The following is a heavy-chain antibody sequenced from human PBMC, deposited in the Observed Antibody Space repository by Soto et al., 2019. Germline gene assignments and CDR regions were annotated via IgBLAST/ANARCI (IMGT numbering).Heavy chain of an antibody. Sequence: EVQLVESGGGLVKPGGSLRLSCVGSGFIFSSFTMTWVRQAPGMGLQYLASISKSSSLIYYADSVRGRFIISRDNSKDSVFLQMYSLRAEDTAMYYCAKDIGFQQHLFVFDLWGPGTLVTVSS. V-gene: IGHV3-21*01. CDR2: ISKSSSLI. CDR3: AKDIGFQQHLFVFDL. J-gene: IGHJ4*02. CDR1: GFIFSSFT. D-gene: IGHD3-10*02.